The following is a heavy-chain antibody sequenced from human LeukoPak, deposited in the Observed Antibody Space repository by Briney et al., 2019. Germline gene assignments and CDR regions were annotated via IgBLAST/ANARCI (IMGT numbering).Heavy chain of an antibody. D-gene: IGHD2-2*01. CDR2: VREDGSGK. CDR3: ARGKERSDKEDIQLQALSYYYYMDV. CDR1: GFNFNSDW. J-gene: IGHJ6*03. Sequence: GGSLRLSCAASGFNFNSDWMTWVRQAPGKGLEWVAIVREDGSGKYYVDSVKGRFTISRDNAKNSLYLQMDSLRVEDTAVYYCARGKERSDKEDIQLQALSYYYYMDVWGKGTTVTVSS. V-gene: IGHV3-7*01.